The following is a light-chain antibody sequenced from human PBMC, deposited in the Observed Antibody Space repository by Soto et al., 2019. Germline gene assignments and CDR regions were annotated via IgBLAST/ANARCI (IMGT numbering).Light chain of an antibody. CDR1: QSVASN. CDR2: GAS. J-gene: IGKJ2*01. Sequence: EIVMTQSPASLSVSPGDGATLSCRASQSVASNVAWYQQKPGQGPRLLIHGASTRAVGVPARFSGSGSGTDFSLTVSCLQFEDFAFCYCQQYHNWLQQYTFGQGTKLQIK. V-gene: IGKV3-15*01. CDR3: QQYHNWLQQYT.